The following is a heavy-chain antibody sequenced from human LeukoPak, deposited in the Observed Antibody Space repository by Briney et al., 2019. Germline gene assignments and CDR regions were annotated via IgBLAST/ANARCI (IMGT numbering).Heavy chain of an antibody. CDR1: GYTFTSYA. Sequence: ASVKVSCKASGYTFTSYAMNWVRQAPGQGLEWMGWINTDTGNPTYAQGFTGRFVFSLDTSVSTAYLQISSLKAEDTAVYYCARLYYYGSGSYRGWFDPWGQGTLVTVSS. CDR3: ARLYYYGSGSYRGWFDP. V-gene: IGHV7-4-1*02. CDR2: INTDTGNP. J-gene: IGHJ5*02. D-gene: IGHD3-10*01.